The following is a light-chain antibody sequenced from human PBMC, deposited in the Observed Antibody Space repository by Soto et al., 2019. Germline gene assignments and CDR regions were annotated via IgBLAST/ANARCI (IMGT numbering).Light chain of an antibody. Sequence: ALTPPASVSGAPGQSSTISCTGTSSDVGGYNYVSWYQQHPGKAPKLMIYDVSNRPSGVSNRFSGSKSGNTASLTISGLQAEDEADYYCSSYTSSSTPVVFGGGTKVTVL. CDR1: SSDVGGYNY. CDR2: DVS. CDR3: SSYTSSSTPVV. J-gene: IGLJ2*01. V-gene: IGLV2-14*01.